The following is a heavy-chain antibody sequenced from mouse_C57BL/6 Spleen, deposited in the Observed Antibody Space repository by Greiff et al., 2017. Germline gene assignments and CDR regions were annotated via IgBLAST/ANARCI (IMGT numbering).Heavy chain of an antibody. CDR3: ARDGSSLFAY. D-gene: IGHD1-1*01. J-gene: IGHJ3*01. V-gene: IGHV1-26*01. CDR1: GYTFTDYY. CDR2: INPNNGGT. Sequence: VQLQQSGPELVKPGASVKISCKASGYTFTDYYMNWVKQSHGKSLEWIGDINPNNGGTSYNQKFKGKATLTVDKSSSTAYMELRSLTSEDSAVYYCARDGSSLFAYWGQGTLVTVSA.